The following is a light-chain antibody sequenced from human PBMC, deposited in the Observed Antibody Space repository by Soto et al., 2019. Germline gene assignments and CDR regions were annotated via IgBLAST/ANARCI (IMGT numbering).Light chain of an antibody. CDR1: QGIRND. V-gene: IGKV1-17*01. CDR2: AAS. Sequence: DIQMTQSPPSLSASVGDRVTITCRASQGIRNDLGWYQQKPGKAPKRLIYAASSLQSGIPSRFSRNGSGTEFTLTITTLQPEDFETYYWLQHNSYPLTCGQGTKVEIK. J-gene: IGKJ1*01. CDR3: LQHNSYPLT.